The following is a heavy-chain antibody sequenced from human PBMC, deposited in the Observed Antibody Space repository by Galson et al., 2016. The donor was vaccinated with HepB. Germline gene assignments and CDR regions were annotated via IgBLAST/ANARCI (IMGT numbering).Heavy chain of an antibody. CDR2: ISASGGST. J-gene: IGHJ6*02. V-gene: IGHV3-23*01. CDR1: GFTFNNYA. CDR3: ARGGTTIFGVVPYYGMDV. D-gene: IGHD3-3*01. Sequence: SLRLSCAASGFTFNNYAMIWVRQAPGKGLEWVSTISASGGSTYYADSVKGRCTISRDNSKNTLYLQMNSLRAEDTAVYYCARGGTTIFGVVPYYGMDVWGQGTTVTVSS.